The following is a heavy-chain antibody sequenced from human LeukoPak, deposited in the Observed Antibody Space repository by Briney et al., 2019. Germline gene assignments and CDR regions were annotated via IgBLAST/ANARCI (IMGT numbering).Heavy chain of an antibody. V-gene: IGHV3-23*01. J-gene: IGHJ4*02. Sequence: GGSLRLSCAASGFTFSSYAMSWDRQAPGKGLEWVSAISGSGSSTYYADSVQGRFTISRDNSKNTLYLQMNSLRAEDTAVYYCAKRGYDKSGYYGYFDYWGQGTLVTVSS. CDR3: AKRGYDKSGYYGYFDY. D-gene: IGHD3-22*01. CDR2: ISGSGSST. CDR1: GFTFSSYA.